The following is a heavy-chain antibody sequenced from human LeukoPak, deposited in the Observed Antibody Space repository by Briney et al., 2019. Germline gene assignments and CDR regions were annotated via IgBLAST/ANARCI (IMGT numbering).Heavy chain of an antibody. CDR2: ISSSSVI. V-gene: IGHV3-48*04. CDR3: ATAPQGGKDYMDV. J-gene: IGHJ6*03. CDR1: RFTFKTYS. Sequence: GGSLRLSCVASRFTFKTYSMIWVRQAPRKGLEWNSYISSSSVIHYADSVKGRFTISRDNAKGSLYLQMNRLRVEDSAVYYCATAPQGGKDYMDVWGKGATVTVS. D-gene: IGHD3-16*01.